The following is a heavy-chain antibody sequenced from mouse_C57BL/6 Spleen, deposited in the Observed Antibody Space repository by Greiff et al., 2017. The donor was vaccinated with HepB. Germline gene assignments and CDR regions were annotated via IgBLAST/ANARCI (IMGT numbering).Heavy chain of an antibody. CDR3: ARGADYSNSGGLW. V-gene: IGHV1-69*01. Sequence: QVQLKQPGAELVMPGASVKLSCKASGYTFTSYWMHWVKQRPGQGLEWIGEIDPSDSYTNYNQKFKGKSTLTVDKSSSTADMQLSSLTSEDSAVYYCARGADYSNSGGLWWGQGTLVTVSA. CDR2: IDPSDSYT. D-gene: IGHD2-5*01. CDR1: GYTFTSYW. J-gene: IGHJ3*02.